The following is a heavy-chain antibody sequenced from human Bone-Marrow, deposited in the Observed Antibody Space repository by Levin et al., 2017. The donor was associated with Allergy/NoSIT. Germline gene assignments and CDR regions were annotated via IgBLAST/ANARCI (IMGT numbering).Heavy chain of an antibody. D-gene: IGHD6-13*01. CDR1: GIIFSNFA. CDR3: AKSQHYSSSWYCFDF. V-gene: IGHV3-23*01. J-gene: IGHJ4*02. CDR2: ISPAAEAT. Sequence: GGSLRLSCEVSGIIFSNFAMSWVRRAPGKGLEWVSGISPAAEATYYADSVRGRFTVSRDNSKNTLYLHMNSLRAEDGAVYYCAKSQHYSSSWYCFDFWGQGGLVAVSS.